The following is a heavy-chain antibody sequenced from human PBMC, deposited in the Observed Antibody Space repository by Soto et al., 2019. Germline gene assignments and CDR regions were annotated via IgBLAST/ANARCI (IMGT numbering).Heavy chain of an antibody. CDR1: GFTFSSYA. Sequence: GGSLRLSCAASGFTFSSYAMSWVRQAPGKGLEWVSAISGSGGSTYYADSVKGRFTISRDNSKNTLYLQMNSLKAEDSAVYYCAKQNLYYDILTGYSHPLDYWGQGTLVTV. D-gene: IGHD3-9*01. J-gene: IGHJ4*02. CDR2: ISGSGGST. V-gene: IGHV3-23*01. CDR3: AKQNLYYDILTGYSHPLDY.